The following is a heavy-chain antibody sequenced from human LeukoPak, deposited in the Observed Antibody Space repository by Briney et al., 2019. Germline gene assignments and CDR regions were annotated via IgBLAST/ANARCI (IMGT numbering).Heavy chain of an antibody. Sequence: GESLKISCTGSGHTFTNSWTAWVRQKPGKGLEWMGIIYPDDSDTRYNPSFQGQVTISVDKSISTAYLQWSSLKASDTAMYYCARSAGHCANGVCYSYNWFDPWGQGTLVTV. CDR2: IYPDDSDT. J-gene: IGHJ5*02. CDR1: GHTFTNSW. V-gene: IGHV5-51*01. D-gene: IGHD2-8*01. CDR3: ARSAGHCANGVCYSYNWFDP.